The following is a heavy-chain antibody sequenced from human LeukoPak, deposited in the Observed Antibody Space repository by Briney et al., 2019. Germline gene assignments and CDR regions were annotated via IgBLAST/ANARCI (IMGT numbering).Heavy chain of an antibody. CDR2: IYYSGST. D-gene: IGHD2-15*01. V-gene: IGHV4-59*08. CDR1: GGSISSYY. J-gene: IGHJ6*02. Sequence: SETLSLTCTVSGGSISSYYWSWIRQPPGKGLEWIGYIYYSGSTNYNPSLKSRVTISVDTSKNQFSLKLSSVTAADTAVYYCARLFSPQKDIVVGSPRLRRGHGMDVWGQGTTVTVSS. CDR3: ARLFSPQKDIVVGSPRLRRGHGMDV.